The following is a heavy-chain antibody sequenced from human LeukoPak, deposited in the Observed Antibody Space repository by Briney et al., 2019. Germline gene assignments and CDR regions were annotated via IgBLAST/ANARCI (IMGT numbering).Heavy chain of an antibody. V-gene: IGHV3-7*05. CDR2: IKEDGSEK. CDR1: GFTFSSSW. J-gene: IGHJ4*02. D-gene: IGHD4-11*01. CDR3: ARYDYSLHY. Sequence: PGGSLRHSCAASGFTFSSSWMSWVRQAPGKGLEWVANIKEDGSEKYYVDSVKGRFTTSRDNAKNSLYLQMNSLRAEDTAVYYCARYDYSLHYWGQGTLVTVSS.